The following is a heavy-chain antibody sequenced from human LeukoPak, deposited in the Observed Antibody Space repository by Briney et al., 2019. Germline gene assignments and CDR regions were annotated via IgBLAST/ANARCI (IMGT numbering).Heavy chain of an antibody. CDR2: ISAYNGNT. V-gene: IGHV1-18*01. Sequence: GASVKVSCKASGYTFTSYGISWVRQAPGQGLEWMGWISAYNGNTNYAQKFQGRVTMTTDTSTSTAYMELRSLRSDDTAVYYCARVVVRGVIIQLGLQDFDYWGQGTLVTVSS. J-gene: IGHJ4*02. CDR1: GYTFTSYG. D-gene: IGHD3-10*01. CDR3: ARVVVRGVIIQLGLQDFDY.